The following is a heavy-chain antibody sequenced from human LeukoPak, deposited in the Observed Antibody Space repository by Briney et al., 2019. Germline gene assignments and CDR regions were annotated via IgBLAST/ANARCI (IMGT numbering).Heavy chain of an antibody. CDR2: IWYDGSNK. J-gene: IGHJ4*02. Sequence: PGRSLRLSCAASGFTFSSYGMHWVRQAPGKGLEWVAVIWYDGSNKYYADSVKGRFTISRDNSKNTLYLQMNSLRAEDTAVYYCARIPPYQVLRDIVGDTGDKWGQGTLVTVSS. V-gene: IGHV3-33*01. D-gene: IGHD1-26*01. CDR1: GFTFSSYG. CDR3: ARIPPYQVLRDIVGDTGDK.